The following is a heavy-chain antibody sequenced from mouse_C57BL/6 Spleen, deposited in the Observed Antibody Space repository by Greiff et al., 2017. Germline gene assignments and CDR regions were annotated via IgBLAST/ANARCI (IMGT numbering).Heavy chain of an antibody. V-gene: IGHV1-9*01. Sequence: QVQLKQPGAELMKPGASVKFSCKATGYTFTGYWIEWVKQRPGHGLAWIGVILPGSGSTNSNEKFKGKATFTVDTSSNTAYMQLSSLATEDADVYYSAGEGNYSNRSYWGQGTTLTVSS. CDR1: GYTFTGYW. J-gene: IGHJ2*01. CDR2: ILPGSGST. CDR3: AGEGNYSNRSY. D-gene: IGHD2-5*01.